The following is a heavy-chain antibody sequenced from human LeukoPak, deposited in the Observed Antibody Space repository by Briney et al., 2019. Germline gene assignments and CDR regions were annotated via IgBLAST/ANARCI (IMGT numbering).Heavy chain of an antibody. CDR1: GFTFRTYW. CDR3: ARWKMELQRNAFDF. Sequence: LSGGSLRLSCAASGFTFRTYWMSWIRQAPGKGPGWVADINQDGSEEYYVQSVKGRFTVSRDNAQNAVFLQMTNLRADDTAVYYCARWKMELQRNAFDFWGQGTVVTVSS. D-gene: IGHD1-26*01. J-gene: IGHJ3*01. CDR2: INQDGSEE. V-gene: IGHV3-7*01.